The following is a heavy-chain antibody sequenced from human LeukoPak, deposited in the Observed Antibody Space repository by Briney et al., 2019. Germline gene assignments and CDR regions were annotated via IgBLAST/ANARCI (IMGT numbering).Heavy chain of an antibody. Sequence: PSETLSLTCTVSGGSISSYYWSWIRQPPGKGLEWIGYIYYSGSTNYNPSLKSRVTISADTSKNQFSLKLSSVTAADTAVYYCARGPSRYCSSTSCAYRAFDIWGQGTMVTVSS. D-gene: IGHD2-2*01. J-gene: IGHJ3*02. CDR3: ARGPSRYCSSTSCAYRAFDI. V-gene: IGHV4-59*01. CDR1: GGSISSYY. CDR2: IYYSGST.